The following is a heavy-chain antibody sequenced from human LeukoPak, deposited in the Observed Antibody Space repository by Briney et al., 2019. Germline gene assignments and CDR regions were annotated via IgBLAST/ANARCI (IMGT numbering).Heavy chain of an antibody. D-gene: IGHD6-19*01. CDR1: GFTFSSYS. Sequence: GGSLRLSCAASGFTFSSYSMNWVRQAPGKGLEWVSSISSSSSYIYYADSVKGRFTISRDNAKNSLYLQMNSLRAEDTAVYYCARYVTGIAVLNWFDPWGQGTLVTVSS. V-gene: IGHV3-21*01. CDR2: ISSSSSYI. J-gene: IGHJ5*02. CDR3: ARYVTGIAVLNWFDP.